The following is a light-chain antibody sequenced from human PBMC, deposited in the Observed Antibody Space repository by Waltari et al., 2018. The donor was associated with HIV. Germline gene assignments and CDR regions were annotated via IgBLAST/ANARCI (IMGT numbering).Light chain of an antibody. Sequence: SVLTQPPSVPAAPGPTITIPLSASTPNLGSNYDARYQQFPGRAPKFLIYEDFRRPSGIPDRFSGSKSGTSATLDITGLQTGDEADYYCGTWDSSLGAGVFGGGTKVTV. V-gene: IGLV1-51*02. CDR1: TPNLGSNY. CDR3: GTWDSSLGAGV. J-gene: IGLJ3*02. CDR2: EDF.